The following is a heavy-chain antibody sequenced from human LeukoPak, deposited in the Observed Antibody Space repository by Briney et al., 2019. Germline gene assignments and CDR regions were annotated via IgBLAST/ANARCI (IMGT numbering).Heavy chain of an antibody. J-gene: IGHJ6*03. CDR2: ITADGTNT. D-gene: IGHD1-26*01. Sequence: GGSLKLTCAASGFTFSSYWMHWVRQVPGKGLMWVSRITADGTNTIYADSVTGRFTISRDNSKNTLYLQMNSLRAEDTAVYFCAKGSGWEASYFYYYMDVWGKGTTVTISS. CDR1: GFTFSSYW. V-gene: IGHV3-74*01. CDR3: AKGSGWEASYFYYYMDV.